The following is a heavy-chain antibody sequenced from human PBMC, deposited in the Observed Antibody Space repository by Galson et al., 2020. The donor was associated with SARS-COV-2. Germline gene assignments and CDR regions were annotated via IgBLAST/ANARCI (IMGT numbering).Heavy chain of an antibody. Sequence: GGSLRLSCAASGFTLSSDGMSWVRQAQGKGLEWVSHISSGGSTYYADSVKGRFTISRDNSKNTLYLQMNSLRVDDTAVYYCAGPGEPGYFGSWGQGTLVIVAS. J-gene: IGHJ4*02. CDR2: ISSGGST. CDR3: AGPGEPGYFGS. V-gene: IGHV3-23*01. D-gene: IGHD4-17*01. CDR1: GFTLSSDG.